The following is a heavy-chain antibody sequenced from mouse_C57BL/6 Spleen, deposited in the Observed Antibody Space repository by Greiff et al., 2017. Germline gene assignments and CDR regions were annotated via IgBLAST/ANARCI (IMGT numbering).Heavy chain of an antibody. CDR2: INPNNGGT. CDR1: GYTFTDYN. Sequence: VQLKQSGPELVKPGASVTMSCKASGYTFTDYNMHWVKQSHGQSLEWIGYINPNNGGTSYNQKFKGKATLTVNKSSSTAYMELRSLTSEDSAVYYCARGRRITHYDAMDDWGQGTSVTVSS. V-gene: IGHV1-22*01. J-gene: IGHJ4*01. CDR3: ARGRRITHYDAMDD. D-gene: IGHD1-1*01.